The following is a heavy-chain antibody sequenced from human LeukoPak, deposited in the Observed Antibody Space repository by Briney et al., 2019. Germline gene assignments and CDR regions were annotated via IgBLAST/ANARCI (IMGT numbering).Heavy chain of an antibody. D-gene: IGHD3-22*01. V-gene: IGHV4-34*01. CDR1: GGSFSGYY. Sequence: SETLSLTCAVYGGSFSGYYWSWIRQPPGKGLEWIGEINHSGSTNYNPSPKSRVTISVDTSKNQFSLKLSSVTAADTAVYYCARGCYDSSGYYYFDYWGQGTLVTVSS. CDR3: ARGCYDSSGYYYFDY. CDR2: INHSGST. J-gene: IGHJ4*02.